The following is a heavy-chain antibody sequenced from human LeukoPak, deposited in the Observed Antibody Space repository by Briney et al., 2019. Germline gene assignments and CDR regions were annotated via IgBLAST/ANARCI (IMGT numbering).Heavy chain of an antibody. CDR1: GGSISSYH. CDR3: ARARSGWWDPFDY. CDR2: IYYSGST. Sequence: SETLSLTCTVPGGSISSYHWSWIRQPPGKGLEWIGYIYYSGSTNYNPSLKSRVTISVDTSKNQFSLKLSSVTAADTAVYYCARARSGWWDPFDYWGQGTLATVSS. D-gene: IGHD6-19*01. J-gene: IGHJ4*02. V-gene: IGHV4-59*01.